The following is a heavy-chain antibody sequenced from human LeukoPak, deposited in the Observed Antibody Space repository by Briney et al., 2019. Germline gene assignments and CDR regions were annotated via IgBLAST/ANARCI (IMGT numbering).Heavy chain of an antibody. D-gene: IGHD3-22*01. CDR1: GGSFSSYY. CDR2: INHSGST. CDR3: ARGQYYYDSSGYFIWFDP. J-gene: IGHJ5*02. V-gene: IGHV4-34*01. Sequence: TTSETLSLTCAVYGGSFSSYYWSWIRQPPGKGLEWIGEINHSGSTNYNPSLKSRVTISVDTSKNQFSLKLSSVTAAATAVYYCARGQYYYDSSGYFIWFDPWGQGTLVTVSS.